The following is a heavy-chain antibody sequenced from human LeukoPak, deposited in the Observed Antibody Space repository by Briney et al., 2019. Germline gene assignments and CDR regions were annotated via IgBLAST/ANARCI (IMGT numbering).Heavy chain of an antibody. V-gene: IGHV4-38-2*02. CDR2: IYHSGST. CDR3: AKGAGGFSYYNWFDP. D-gene: IGHD5-18*01. J-gene: IGHJ5*02. Sequence: PSETLSLTCTVSGYSISSGYCWGWIRQPPGKGLEWIGSIYHSGSTNYNPSLKSRVTISVDTSKNQFSLKLASVTAADTAIYYCAKGAGGFSYYNWFDPWGQGTLVTVSS. CDR1: GYSISSGYC.